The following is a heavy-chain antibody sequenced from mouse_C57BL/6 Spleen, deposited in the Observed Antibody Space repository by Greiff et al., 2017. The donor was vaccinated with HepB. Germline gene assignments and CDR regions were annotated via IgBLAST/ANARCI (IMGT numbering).Heavy chain of an antibody. CDR3: ARTTVVATRAMDY. CDR2: ISSGSSTI. V-gene: IGHV5-17*01. CDR1: GITFSDYG. D-gene: IGHD1-1*01. J-gene: IGHJ4*01. Sequence: EVMLVESGGGLVKPGGSLKLSCAASGITFSDYGMHWVRQAPEKGLEWVAYISSGSSTIYYADTVKGRFTISRDNAKNTLFLQMTSLRSEDTAMYYCARTTVVATRAMDYWGQGTSVTVSS.